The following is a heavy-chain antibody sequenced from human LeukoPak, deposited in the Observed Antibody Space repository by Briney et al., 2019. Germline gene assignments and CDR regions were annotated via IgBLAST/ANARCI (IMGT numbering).Heavy chain of an antibody. CDR1: GFTFSSYA. V-gene: IGHV3-23*01. J-gene: IGHJ4*02. Sequence: GGSLRLSCAASGFTFSSYAMSWVRQAPGKGREWVSAISGSGGSTYYADSVKGRFTISRDNSKNTLYLQMNSLRAEDTAVYYCAKEPEPVSSGWYDYWGQGTLVTVSS. CDR3: AKEPEPVSSGWYDY. CDR2: ISGSGGST. D-gene: IGHD6-19*01.